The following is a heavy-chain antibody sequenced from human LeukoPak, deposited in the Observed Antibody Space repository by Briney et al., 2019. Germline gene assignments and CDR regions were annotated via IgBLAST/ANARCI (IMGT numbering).Heavy chain of an antibody. J-gene: IGHJ4*02. D-gene: IGHD1-1*01. Sequence: PGDSLRLSCAVSGFTFSSHAMSWVRQAPGKGLEWVSSISAGGGSTYYADSVKGRFTIYRDNSKNTLDLQMSSLRAEDTAVYYCAKKVGSGGTTLNDYWGQGTLVTVSS. CDR3: AKKVGSGGTTLNDY. V-gene: IGHV3-23*01. CDR2: ISAGGGST. CDR1: GFTFSSHA.